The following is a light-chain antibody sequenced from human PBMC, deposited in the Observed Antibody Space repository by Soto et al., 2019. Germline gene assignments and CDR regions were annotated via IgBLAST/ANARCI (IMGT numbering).Light chain of an antibody. J-gene: IGKJ5*01. Sequence: TPAPSFLSPSQRQSSPPSCRASQVISTSLAWYQVKPGKAPNLLIYAASTLESGVPSRFSATVSGTEFSLTITSLQPEDFATYYCQQLNSYPITFGQGTLLEIK. CDR1: QVISTS. CDR3: QQLNSYPIT. V-gene: IGKV1-9*01. CDR2: AAS.